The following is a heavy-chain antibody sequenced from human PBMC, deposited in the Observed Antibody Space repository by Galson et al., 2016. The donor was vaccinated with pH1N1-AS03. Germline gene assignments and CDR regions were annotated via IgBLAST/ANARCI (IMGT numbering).Heavy chain of an antibody. CDR3: TRDHGYGPSGVCYSGDY. V-gene: IGHV3-21*01. CDR1: GFAFSSYT. J-gene: IGHJ4*02. CDR2: ITGSSSYT. D-gene: IGHD2-8*01. Sequence: SLRLSCAASGFAFSSYTMNWVRQAPGMGLEWVSSITGSSSYTYSADSLKGRFTTSRDNAKNLLYLQMSSLRAEDTALYYCTRDHGYGPSGVCYSGDYWGQGTLVTVSS.